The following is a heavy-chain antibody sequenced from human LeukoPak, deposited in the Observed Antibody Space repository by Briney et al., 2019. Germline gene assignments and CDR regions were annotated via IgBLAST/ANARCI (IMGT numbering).Heavy chain of an antibody. CDR1: GFTFSSYA. V-gene: IGHV3-23*01. J-gene: IGHJ4*02. D-gene: IGHD1-14*01. CDR2: ISGSGGST. Sequence: PGGSLRLSCAASGFTFSSYAMSWVRQAPGKGLEWVSAISGSGGSTYYADSVKGRFTISRDNSKNTLYLQMNSLRAEDTAVYYCAIQGTGTTYFDYWGQGTLVTVSS. CDR3: AIQGTGTTYFDY.